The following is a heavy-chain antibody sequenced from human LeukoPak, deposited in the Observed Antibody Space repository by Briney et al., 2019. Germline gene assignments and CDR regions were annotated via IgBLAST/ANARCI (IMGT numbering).Heavy chain of an antibody. CDR2: MNSDGSIT. V-gene: IGHV3-74*01. CDR1: GFTFSIYW. D-gene: IGHD3/OR15-3a*01. CDR3: AKENESPDL. J-gene: IGHJ4*02. Sequence: GGSLRLSCAASGFTFSIYWMHWVRQTPGEGLVWVSNMNSDGSITNYADSVKGRFTISRDNAKNTLYLQMNSLGVEGTGIYYCAKENESPDLWGQGTLVTVSS.